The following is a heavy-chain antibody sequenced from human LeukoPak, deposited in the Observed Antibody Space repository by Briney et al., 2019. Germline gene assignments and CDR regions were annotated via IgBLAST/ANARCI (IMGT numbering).Heavy chain of an antibody. D-gene: IGHD2-8*01. J-gene: IGHJ3*02. V-gene: IGHV5-51*01. CDR2: IYPDDSNT. CDR1: GYSFPNYW. Sequence: GESLMISCKGYGYSFPNYWVGWVRQMPGKGLEWMGIIYPDDSNTRYSPSFQGQVTISVDKSISTAYPQWSSLRASDTAMYYCARSDYCSNGVCNRGHGFDIWGRGTMVTVSS. CDR3: ARSDYCSNGVCNRGHGFDI.